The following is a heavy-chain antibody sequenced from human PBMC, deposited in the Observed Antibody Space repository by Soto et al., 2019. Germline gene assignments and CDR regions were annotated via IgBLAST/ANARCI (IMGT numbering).Heavy chain of an antibody. D-gene: IGHD3-10*01. CDR1: GDSVSSDISS. J-gene: IGHJ3*01. V-gene: IGHV6-1*01. CDR2: TYYRSKWFH. Sequence: PTLSLTCAISGDSVSSDISSWNWIRQSPSRGLEWLGRTYYRSKWFHDYAASVKSRITINPDTSKNQFSLELNSMTPEDTAVYYCARGNALDVWGQGTVVTVSS. CDR3: ARGNALDV.